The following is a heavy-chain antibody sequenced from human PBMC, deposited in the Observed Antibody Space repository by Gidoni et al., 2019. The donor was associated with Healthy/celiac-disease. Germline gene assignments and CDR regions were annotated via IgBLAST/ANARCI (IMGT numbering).Heavy chain of an antibody. Sequence: QVQLVESGGGGVQPGRSLRLSCAASGFTFSSIGMQRVRQAPGKGLEWVAGIWYDGSNKYYAASVKGRFTISRDNSKNTLYLQMNSLRAEDTAVYYCARNGIAAAGGTFDYWGQGTLVTVSS. J-gene: IGHJ4*02. CDR2: IWYDGSNK. CDR3: ARNGIAAAGGTFDY. D-gene: IGHD6-13*01. CDR1: GFTFSSIG. V-gene: IGHV3-33*01.